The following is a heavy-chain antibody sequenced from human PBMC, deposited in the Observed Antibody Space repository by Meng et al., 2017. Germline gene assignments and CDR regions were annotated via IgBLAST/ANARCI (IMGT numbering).Heavy chain of an antibody. CDR1: GFTFSSYW. Sequence: VPWVAFGGGLVKPGGSLRLSCAASGFTFSSYWMHWVRQAPGKVLEWVSYISSSCSTIYYADSVKGRFTISRDNAKNSLYLQMNSLRAEDTAVYYCAREGGGNGLDYWGQGTLVTVSS. D-gene: IGHD4-23*01. CDR3: AREGGGNGLDY. V-gene: IGHV3-11*01. CDR2: ISSSCSTI. J-gene: IGHJ4*02.